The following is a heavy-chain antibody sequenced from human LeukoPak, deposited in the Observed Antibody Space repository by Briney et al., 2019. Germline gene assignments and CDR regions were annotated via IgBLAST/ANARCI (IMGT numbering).Heavy chain of an antibody. CDR3: ARDLDTEAGSFDY. V-gene: IGHV3-33*01. J-gene: IGHJ4*02. Sequence: PGRSLRLSCAASGFTFRNYGMHWVRQAPGKGLEWVAVVWYDGSNKYYADSVKGRFTISRDNSKNTLDLQMNSLRAEDTAVYYCARDLDTEAGSFDYWGQGTLVTASS. CDR1: GFTFRNYG. CDR2: VWYDGSNK. D-gene: IGHD3/OR15-3a*01.